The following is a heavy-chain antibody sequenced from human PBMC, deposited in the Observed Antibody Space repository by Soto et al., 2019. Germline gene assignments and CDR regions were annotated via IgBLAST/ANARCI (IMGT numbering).Heavy chain of an antibody. D-gene: IGHD3-22*01. CDR2: IIPIFGTA. CDR1: GGTFSSYA. CDR3: ARAWTAGVISTGLGWFDP. J-gene: IGHJ5*02. Sequence: QVQLVQSGAEVKKPGSSVKVSCKASGGTFSSYAISWVRQAPGQGLEWMGGIIPIFGTANYAQKFQGRVTITADESPSTAYMELSSLRSEDTAVYYCARAWTAGVISTGLGWFDPWGQGTLVTVSS. V-gene: IGHV1-69*12.